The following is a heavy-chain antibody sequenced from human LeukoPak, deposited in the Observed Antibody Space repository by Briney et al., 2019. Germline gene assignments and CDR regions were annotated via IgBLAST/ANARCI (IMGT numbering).Heavy chain of an antibody. J-gene: IGHJ6*02. CDR1: GDSVSSADYS. CDR2: ISNSGST. D-gene: IGHD1/OR15-1a*01. Sequence: SETLSLTCAVSGDSVSSADYSWTRIRRPPGKGLEWVGQISNSGSTYYNPSLKSRATISLDRSKKQFSLKLTSMSAADTAVYYCARNNSHYGLDVWGPGTTVTVSS. CDR3: ARNNSHYGLDV. V-gene: IGHV4-30-2*01.